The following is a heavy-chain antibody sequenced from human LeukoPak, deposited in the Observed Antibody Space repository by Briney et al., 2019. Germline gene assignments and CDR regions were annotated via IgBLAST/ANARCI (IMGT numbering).Heavy chain of an antibody. D-gene: IGHD6-19*01. Sequence: SQTLSLTCAISGDSVSSNSAAWNWIRQSPSRGLEWLGRTYYRSKWYNDYAVSVKSRITINPDTSKNQFSLQLNSVTPEDTAEYYCARGDIAVASYYYYGMDVWGQGTTVTVSS. CDR2: TYYRSKWYN. V-gene: IGHV6-1*01. CDR1: GDSVSSNSAA. J-gene: IGHJ6*02. CDR3: ARGDIAVASYYYYGMDV.